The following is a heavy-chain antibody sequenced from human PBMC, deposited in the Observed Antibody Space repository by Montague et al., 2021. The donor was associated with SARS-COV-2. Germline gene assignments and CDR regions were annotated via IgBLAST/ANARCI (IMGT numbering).Heavy chain of an antibody. CDR2: NYLHGNA. Sequence: SETLSLTCSVSGYFIGTGYYWGWIRQSPGKGLEWIGSNYLHGNAYYNPSLNSRVSLSVDTSKNQFSLNLRSATAADTALYYCARDLGGIDVWGQGTTVIVSS. CDR3: ARDLGGIDV. V-gene: IGHV4-38-2*02. J-gene: IGHJ6*02. CDR1: GYFIGTGYY. D-gene: IGHD3-10*01.